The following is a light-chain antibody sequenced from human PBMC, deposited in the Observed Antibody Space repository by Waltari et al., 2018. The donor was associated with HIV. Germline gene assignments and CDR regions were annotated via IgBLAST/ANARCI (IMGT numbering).Light chain of an antibody. CDR2: DVT. Sequence: QYALTQPAPVSGCPAQSITISCSGSSSDITPYYYVSWYNKQPDKAPKLLIFDVTDRPSGVSRRFSGSKSGNTASLTISALQPDDEADYYCSSYTTGHSGVFGGGTRLTVL. V-gene: IGLV2-14*03. CDR1: SSDITPYYY. CDR3: SSYTTGHSGV. J-gene: IGLJ3*02.